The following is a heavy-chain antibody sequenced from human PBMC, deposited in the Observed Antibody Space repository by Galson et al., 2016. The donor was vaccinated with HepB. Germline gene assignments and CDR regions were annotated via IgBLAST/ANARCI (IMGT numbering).Heavy chain of an antibody. CDR1: GYSVSGYSVA. J-gene: IGHJ6*02. Sequence: CAISGYSVSGYSVAWNWIRQSRSTGLEGLGRTFYRSKWYNEYAVSVKSRITITPDTAKNQFSLQLNTVTPEDTAVYYCASSRDYYYGMDVWGQGTTVSVSS. CDR2: TFYRSKWYN. V-gene: IGHV6-1*01. CDR3: ASSRDYYYGMDV.